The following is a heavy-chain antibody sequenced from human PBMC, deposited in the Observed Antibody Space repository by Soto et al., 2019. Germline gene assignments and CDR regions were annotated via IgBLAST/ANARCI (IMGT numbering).Heavy chain of an antibody. CDR1: GGSITSYS. J-gene: IGHJ4*02. Sequence: PSETLSLTCTVSGGSITSYSWSWIRQPPGKGLEWIGYIYYSGSTNYNPSLKSRVTISVDTSKNQFSLKLSSVTAADTAVYYCASSTSDHCSSISCPPGNWGQGTLVTVSS. V-gene: IGHV4-59*01. CDR3: ASSTSDHCSSISCPPGN. D-gene: IGHD2-2*01. CDR2: IYYSGST.